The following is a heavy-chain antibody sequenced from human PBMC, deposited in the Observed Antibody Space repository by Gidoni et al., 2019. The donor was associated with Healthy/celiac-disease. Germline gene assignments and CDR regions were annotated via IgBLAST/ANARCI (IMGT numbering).Heavy chain of an antibody. CDR3: AKEEIAVGATTGDY. CDR2: ISGSGGST. J-gene: IGHJ4*02. V-gene: IGHV3-23*01. D-gene: IGHD1-26*01. CDR1: GFPFSNYA. Sequence: EVQLLESGGGLVQPGGSLRLSCAASGFPFSNYAMSWVRQAPGKGLEWVSSISGSGGSTYYADSVKDRFSISRDNSKNTLYLQMNSLRAEDTAIYYCAKEEIAVGATTGDYWGQGTLVTVSS.